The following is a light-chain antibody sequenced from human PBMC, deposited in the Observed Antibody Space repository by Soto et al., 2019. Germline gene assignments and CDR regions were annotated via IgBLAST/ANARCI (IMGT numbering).Light chain of an antibody. CDR2: AAS. J-gene: IGKJ1*01. CDR3: QKYDSAPWT. Sequence: DIQMTQSPSSLSASVRDRVNITCRASQGISNYLAWYQQKPGKVPKLLIYAASTLQSGVPSRLSGSGSGTDFTLTISSLQPEDVATYYCQKYDSAPWTFGQGTKVEIK. V-gene: IGKV1-27*01. CDR1: QGISNY.